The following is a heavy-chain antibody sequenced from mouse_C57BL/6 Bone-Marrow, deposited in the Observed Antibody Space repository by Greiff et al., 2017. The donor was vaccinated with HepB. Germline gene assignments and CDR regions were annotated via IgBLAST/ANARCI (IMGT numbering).Heavy chain of an antibody. V-gene: IGHV1-50*01. CDR2: IDPSDSYT. Sequence: VKLMESGAELVKPGASVKLSCKASGYTFTSYWMQWVKQRPGQGLEWIGKIDPSDSYTNYNQKFKGKATLTVDTTSSTAYMQLSILTSEDSAVYYCARPRISTVVGGDYGGQGTALTVTS. CDR1: GYTFTSYW. D-gene: IGHD1-1*01. J-gene: IGHJ2*01. CDR3: ARPRISTVVGGDY.